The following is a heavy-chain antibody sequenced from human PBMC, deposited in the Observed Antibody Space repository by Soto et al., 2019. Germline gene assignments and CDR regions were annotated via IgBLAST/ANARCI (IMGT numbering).Heavy chain of an antibody. CDR2: IYYSGST. Sequence: PSETLSLTCAVYGGSFSGYYWSWIRQPPGKGLEWIGYIYYSGSTNYNPSLKSRVTISVDTSKNQFSLKLSSVTAADTAGYYCARARIVVVTKAWFDPWGQGTLVTVSS. CDR3: ARARIVVVTKAWFDP. CDR1: GGSFSGYY. J-gene: IGHJ5*02. D-gene: IGHD3-22*01. V-gene: IGHV4-59*01.